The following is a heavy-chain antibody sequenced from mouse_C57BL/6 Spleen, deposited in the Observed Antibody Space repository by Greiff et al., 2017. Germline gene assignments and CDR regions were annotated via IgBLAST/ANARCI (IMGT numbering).Heavy chain of an antibody. V-gene: IGHV1-42*01. J-gene: IGHJ2*01. D-gene: IGHD4-1*01. CDR1: GYSFTGYY. Sequence: VQLQQSGPELVKPGASVKISCKAYGYSFTGYYMNWVKQSPEKSLEWIGEINPSTGGTTYNQKFKAKATLTVDKSSSTAYMQLKSLTSEDSAVYYCARNWGDYWGQGTTLTVSS. CDR2: INPSTGGT. CDR3: ARNWGDY.